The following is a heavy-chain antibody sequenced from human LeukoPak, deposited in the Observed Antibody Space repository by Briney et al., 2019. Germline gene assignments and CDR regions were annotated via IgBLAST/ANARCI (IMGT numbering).Heavy chain of an antibody. CDR2: IYTSGST. CDR1: GGSISSYY. Sequence: PSETLSLTCTVSGGSISSYYWSWIRQPAGKGLEWIGRIYTSGSTNYNPSLKSRVTMSVDTSKNQFSLKLSSVTAADTAVYYCARGIRAAGTSNYYMDVWGKGTTVTVSS. J-gene: IGHJ6*03. CDR3: ARGIRAAGTSNYYMDV. D-gene: IGHD6-13*01. V-gene: IGHV4-4*07.